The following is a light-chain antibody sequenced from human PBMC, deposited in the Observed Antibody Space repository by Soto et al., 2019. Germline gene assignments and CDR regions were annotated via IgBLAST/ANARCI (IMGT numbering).Light chain of an antibody. J-gene: IGKJ3*01. CDR2: WAS. CDR3: QQYYSTAYT. CDR1: QSVLYSSNNKNY. Sequence: DIVMTQSPDSLAVSLGERATINCKSSQSVLYSSNNKNYLAWYQQKPGQPPKLLIYWASTRESGVPDRFSGSGSGTDFTLTISSLQAEDVAVYYCQQYYSTAYTFGPGTKVISN. V-gene: IGKV4-1*01.